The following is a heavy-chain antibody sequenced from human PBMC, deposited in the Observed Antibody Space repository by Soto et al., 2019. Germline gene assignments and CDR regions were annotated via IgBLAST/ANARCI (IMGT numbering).Heavy chain of an antibody. D-gene: IGHD3-10*01. CDR2: IYWDDDK. Sequence: QITLKESGPTLVRPTQTLTLTCTFSGFSLTTSGVGVGWIRQPPGKALEWLAVIYWDDDKRYSSSLKSRLTIXXDXSXXQVVPTLTNMDPVDTATYYCAHHPYYGLGSYSFDYWGQGTLVTVSS. V-gene: IGHV2-5*02. J-gene: IGHJ4*02. CDR3: AHHPYYGLGSYSFDY. CDR1: GFSLTTSGVG.